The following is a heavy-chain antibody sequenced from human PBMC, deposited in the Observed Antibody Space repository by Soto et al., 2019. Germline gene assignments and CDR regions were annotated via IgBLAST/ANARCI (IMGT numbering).Heavy chain of an antibody. Sequence: SAKVSCKASRGTFSSYAISWVRQATGQGLEWMGGIIPIFGTANYAQKFQGRVTITADESTSTAYMELSSLRSEDTAVYYCARGRRITMIGVVITPDAFDIWGQGTMVTVSS. CDR1: RGTFSSYA. CDR2: IIPIFGTA. V-gene: IGHV1-69*13. CDR3: ARGRRITMIGVVITPDAFDI. J-gene: IGHJ3*02. D-gene: IGHD3-22*01.